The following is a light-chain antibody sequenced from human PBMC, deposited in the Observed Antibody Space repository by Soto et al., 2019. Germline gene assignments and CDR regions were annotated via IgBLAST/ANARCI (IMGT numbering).Light chain of an antibody. CDR1: QRLSSN. Sequence: IVIKRSPGTVSVSPLERVALSFSASQRLSSNLAWYQHRPGQAPRLLIYGASTRATGIPARFSGSGSGTDFTLTIRSLHLEDFATYSCQQNYNTLPITFGQGTRLEI. CDR2: GAS. CDR3: QQNYNTLPIT. J-gene: IGKJ5*01. V-gene: IGKV3-15*01.